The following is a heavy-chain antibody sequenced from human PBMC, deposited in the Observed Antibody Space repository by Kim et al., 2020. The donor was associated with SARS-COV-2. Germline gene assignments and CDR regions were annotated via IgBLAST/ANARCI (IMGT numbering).Heavy chain of an antibody. Sequence: SETLSLTCTVSGGSVSSGSYYWSWIRQLPGKGLEWIGYIYYSGNTNYNPSLKSRVTISVDTSKDQFSLKLSSVTAADTAVYYCARGEVDYYDSSGYPMGCDYWGQGTLVTVSS. CDR3: ARGEVDYYDSSGYPMGCDY. V-gene: IGHV4-61*01. CDR1: GGSVSSGSYY. CDR2: IYYSGNT. J-gene: IGHJ4*02. D-gene: IGHD3-22*01.